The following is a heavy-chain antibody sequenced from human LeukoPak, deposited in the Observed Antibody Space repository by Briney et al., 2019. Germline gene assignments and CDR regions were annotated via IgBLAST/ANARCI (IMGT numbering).Heavy chain of an antibody. Sequence: PSETLSLTCAVSGDSISSGDYSWSWLRQPSGKGLEWIGYIFHSGTSYYNPSLKSRVTISVDKSKNQFSLRLPSVTAADTAVYYCARELWFVNAPGSWLDLWGQGTLVTVSS. J-gene: IGHJ5*02. CDR2: IFHSGTS. CDR3: ARELWFVNAPGSWLDL. V-gene: IGHV4-30-2*01. CDR1: GDSISSGDYS. D-gene: IGHD3-10*01.